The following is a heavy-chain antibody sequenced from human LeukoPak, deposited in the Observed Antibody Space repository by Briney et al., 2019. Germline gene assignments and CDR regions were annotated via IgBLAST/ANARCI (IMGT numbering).Heavy chain of an antibody. CDR1: GYTLTELS. Sequence: ASVKVSCKVSGYTLTELSMHWVRQAPGKGLEWMGGFDPEDGETIYAQKFQGRVTMTRDTSTSTVYMELSSLRSEDTAVYYCARGRPPNSYDDPRSAFDIWGQGTMVTVSS. V-gene: IGHV1-24*01. CDR3: ARGRPPNSYDDPRSAFDI. J-gene: IGHJ3*02. D-gene: IGHD5-18*01. CDR2: FDPEDGET.